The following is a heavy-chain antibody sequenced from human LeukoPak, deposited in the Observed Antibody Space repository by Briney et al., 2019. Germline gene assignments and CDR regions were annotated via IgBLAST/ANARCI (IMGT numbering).Heavy chain of an antibody. CDR1: GFTFSSYG. Sequence: GGSLRLSCAASGFTFSSYGMHWVRQAPGKGLEWVAVISYGGSNKYYADSVKGRFTISRDNSKNTLYLQMNSLRAEDTAVYYCANDRTGDAFDIWGQGTMVTVSS. J-gene: IGHJ3*02. CDR3: ANDRTGDAFDI. V-gene: IGHV3-30*18. CDR2: ISYGGSNK. D-gene: IGHD3-10*01.